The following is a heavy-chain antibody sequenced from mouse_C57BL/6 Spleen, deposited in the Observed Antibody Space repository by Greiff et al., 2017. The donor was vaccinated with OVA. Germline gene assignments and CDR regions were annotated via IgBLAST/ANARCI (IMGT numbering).Heavy chain of an antibody. CDR2: IDPETGGT. V-gene: IGHV1-15*01. J-gene: IGHJ2*01. Sequence: VQLQQSGAELVRPGASVPLSCKASGYTFTDYEMHWVKQTPVHGLEWIGAIDPETGGTAYNQKFKGKAILTADKSSSTAYMELRSLTSEDSAVYYCTRSNGDYWGQGTTLTVSS. D-gene: IGHD2-5*01. CDR3: TRSNGDY. CDR1: GYTFTDYE.